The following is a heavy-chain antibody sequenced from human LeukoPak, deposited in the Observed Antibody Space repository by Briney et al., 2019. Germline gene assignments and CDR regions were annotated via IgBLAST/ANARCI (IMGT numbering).Heavy chain of an antibody. J-gene: IGHJ3*02. D-gene: IGHD4-11*01. CDR2: FDPEDGET. CDR3: ATGLPRPVHAFDI. CDR1: GYTLTELS. Sequence: ASVKVSCKVSGYTLTELSMHWVRQAPVKGLEWMGGFDPEDGETIYAQKFQGRVTMTEDTSTDTAYMELSSLRSEDTAVYYCATGLPRPVHAFDIWGQGTMVTVSS. V-gene: IGHV1-24*01.